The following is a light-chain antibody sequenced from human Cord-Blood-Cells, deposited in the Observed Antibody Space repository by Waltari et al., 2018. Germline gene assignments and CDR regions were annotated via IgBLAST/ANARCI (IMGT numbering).Light chain of an antibody. CDR3: QQYDNLPPKLT. J-gene: IGKJ4*01. V-gene: IGKV1-33*01. CDR2: DAS. CDR1: QDISNY. Sequence: DIQMTQSPSSLSVSVGDRVTITCQASQDISNYLNWYQQKPGKAPKLLIYDASNLETGVPSRFSGSGSGTDFTFTISSLQPEDIATYYCQQYDNLPPKLTFGGGTKVEIK.